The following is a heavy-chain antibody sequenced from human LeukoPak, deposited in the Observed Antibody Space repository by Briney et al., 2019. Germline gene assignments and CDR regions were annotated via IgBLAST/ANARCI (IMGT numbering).Heavy chain of an antibody. CDR3: VKDLGRYRNNCFDY. V-gene: IGHV3-23*01. D-gene: IGHD1-26*01. CDR2: ISGSGGGT. J-gene: IGHJ4*02. Sequence: ETLSLTCAVYGGSFSGYYWSWIRQPPGKGLEWVSTISGSGGGTYYADSVKGRFTISRDDSKNTLYLQMNSLRAEDTAVYYCVKDLGRYRNNCFDYWGQGTLVTVSS. CDR1: GGSFSGYY.